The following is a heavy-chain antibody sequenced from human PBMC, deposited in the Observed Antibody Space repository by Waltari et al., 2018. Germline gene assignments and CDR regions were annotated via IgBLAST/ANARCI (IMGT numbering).Heavy chain of an antibody. CDR3: ARHLDAYRYGMDV. CDR2: IYHSGNT. Sequence: QVQLQESGPGLVEPSGTLSPTCAVPGGPVTDSHWWSWYRQPPGKGLEWIGEIYHSGNTNYNPSLKSRVTISMDKSENHFSLRLTSVTAADTAMYYCARHLDAYRYGMDVWGQGTRVTVSS. D-gene: IGHD3-16*01. V-gene: IGHV4-4*02. J-gene: IGHJ6*02. CDR1: GGPVTDSHW.